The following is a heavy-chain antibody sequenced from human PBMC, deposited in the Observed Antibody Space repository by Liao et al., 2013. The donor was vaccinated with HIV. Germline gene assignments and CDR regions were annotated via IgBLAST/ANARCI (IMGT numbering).Heavy chain of an antibody. CDR3: ARVLRFEAYYYYYYMDV. CDR2: IFHSGNT. CDR1: SGSISKSPYY. J-gene: IGHJ6*03. Sequence: QVLLQESGPGLVKPSETLTLKCTVSSGSISKSPYYWAWIRQPAGKGLEWIGSIFHSGNTYYNPSLKSRVTISVDTSRNQFSLKLNSVTAADAAVYYCARVLRFEAYYYYYYMDVWGKGTTVTVSS. D-gene: IGHD3-3*01. V-gene: IGHV4-39*07.